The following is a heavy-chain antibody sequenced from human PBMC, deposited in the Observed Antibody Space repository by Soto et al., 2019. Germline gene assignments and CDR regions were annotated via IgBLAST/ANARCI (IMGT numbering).Heavy chain of an antibody. CDR1: GFTFSNYA. D-gene: IGHD2-15*01. CDR2: ISGRGDGT. V-gene: IGHV3-23*01. CDR3: AKGYCSGGSCYTIDAFDI. J-gene: IGHJ3*02. Sequence: EVQLLESGGGLVQPGGSLRLSCAMSGFTFSNYAMSWVRQAPGKGLEWVSSISGRGDGTYSADSVKGRFTVSRDNSKNTVYLQMNSLRAEDTAVYYCAKGYCSGGSCYTIDAFDIWGQGTMVTASS.